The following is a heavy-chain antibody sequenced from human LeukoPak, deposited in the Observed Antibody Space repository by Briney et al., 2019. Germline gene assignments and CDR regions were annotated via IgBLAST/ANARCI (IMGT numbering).Heavy chain of an antibody. D-gene: IGHD3-10*01. CDR2: ISSSGSSI. J-gene: IGHJ6*02. V-gene: IGHV3-21*01. Sequence: GGSLRLSCAASGFTFSSYSMNWVRQAPGEGLEWVSSISSSGSSIYYAESVKGRFTISRDNARNSLYLQMDSLRAEDTALYYCAPYYYGSGSYSYGMDVWGQGTTVTISS. CDR3: APYYYGSGSYSYGMDV. CDR1: GFTFSSYS.